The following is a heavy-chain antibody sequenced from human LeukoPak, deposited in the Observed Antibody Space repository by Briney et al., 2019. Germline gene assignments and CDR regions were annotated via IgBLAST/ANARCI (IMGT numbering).Heavy chain of an antibody. D-gene: IGHD6-13*01. CDR3: AKDKWVAAAVNWFDP. V-gene: IGHV3-43*02. CDR2: ISGDGGST. Sequence: PGGSLRLSCAASGFTFDDYAMHWVRQAPGKGLEWVSLISGDGGSTYYADSVKGRFTISRDNSKNSPYLQMNSLRTEDTALYYCAKDKWVAAAVNWFDPWGQGTLVTVSS. J-gene: IGHJ5*02. CDR1: GFTFDDYA.